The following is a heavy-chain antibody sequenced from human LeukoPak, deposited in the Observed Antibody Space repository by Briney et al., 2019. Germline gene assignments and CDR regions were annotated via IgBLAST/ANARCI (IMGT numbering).Heavy chain of an antibody. Sequence: GSSVKVSCKASGGTFSSYAISWVRQAPGQGLEWMGGIIPIFGTANYAQKFQGRVTITTDESTSTAYMELSSLRSEDTAVYYCAAELQGGLNYYYYYMDVWGQGTLVTVSS. J-gene: IGHJ6*03. D-gene: IGHD1-7*01. CDR3: AAELQGGLNYYYYYMDV. CDR2: IIPIFGTA. V-gene: IGHV1-69*05. CDR1: GGTFSSYA.